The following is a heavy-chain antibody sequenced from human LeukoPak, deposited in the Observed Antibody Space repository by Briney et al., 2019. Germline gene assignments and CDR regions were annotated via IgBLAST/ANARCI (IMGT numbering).Heavy chain of an antibody. CDR3: ATCARNFYCYRFDY. CDR2: IIPIFGTA. Sequence: SVKVSCKASGGIFSSYTISWVRQAPGQGLEWMGGIIPIFGTANYAQKFQGRVTITADESTSTAYMELSSLRSEDTAVYYCATCARNFYCYRFDYWGQGTLVTVSS. D-gene: IGHD2-2*02. CDR1: GGIFSSYT. J-gene: IGHJ4*02. V-gene: IGHV1-69*01.